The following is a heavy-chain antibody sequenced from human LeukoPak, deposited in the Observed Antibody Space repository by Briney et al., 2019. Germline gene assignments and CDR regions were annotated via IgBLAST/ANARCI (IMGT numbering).Heavy chain of an antibody. CDR2: FYYSGST. J-gene: IGHJ5*02. V-gene: IGHV4-30-4*07. CDR3: ARGRPDGSGSYYKFDP. CDR1: GGSISRGGYS. Sequence: TLSLTCAVSGGSISRGGYSWSWIRQPPGKGLEWIGYFYYSGSTYYNPSLKSRVTISVDTSKNQLSLKLSSVTAADTALYYCARGRPDGSGSYYKFDPWGQGTLVTVSS. D-gene: IGHD3-10*01.